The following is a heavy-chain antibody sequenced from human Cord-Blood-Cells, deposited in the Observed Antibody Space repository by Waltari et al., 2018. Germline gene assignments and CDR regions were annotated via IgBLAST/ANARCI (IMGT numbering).Heavy chain of an antibody. D-gene: IGHD3-10*01. CDR3: ASGGYGSGSYAFDI. Sequence: QVQLQQWGAGLLKPSETLSLTCAVYGGSFSGYYWSWIRQPPGKGLEWIGEINHSGSTNYNTSLKSRVTISVDTSKNQFSLKLSSVTAADTAVYYCASGGYGSGSYAFDIWGQGTMVTVSS. J-gene: IGHJ3*02. CDR1: GGSFSGYY. CDR2: INHSGST. V-gene: IGHV4-34*01.